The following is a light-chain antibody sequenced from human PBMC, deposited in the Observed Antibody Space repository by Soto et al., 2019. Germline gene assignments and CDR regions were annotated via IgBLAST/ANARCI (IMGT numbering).Light chain of an antibody. CDR3: QQYGGSPRT. Sequence: EIVLTQSPGTLSLSPGERATLSCRASQSVSSSYLTWYQQKPGQAPRLLMYGASSRATGTPDRFSGSGSGTDFTLTISRLEPEDFAVYYCQQYGGSPRTFGQGTNVEIK. J-gene: IGKJ1*01. CDR1: QSVSSSY. V-gene: IGKV3-20*01. CDR2: GAS.